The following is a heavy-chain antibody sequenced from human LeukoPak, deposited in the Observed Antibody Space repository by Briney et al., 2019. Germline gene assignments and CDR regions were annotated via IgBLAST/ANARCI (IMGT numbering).Heavy chain of an antibody. CDR3: ARVSRSHPYYYDSSGYYGIDY. CDR1: GGSFSGYY. J-gene: IGHJ4*02. Sequence: SSETLSLTCAVYGGSFSGYYWSWIRQPPGKGLEWIGEINHSGSTNYNPSLKSRVAISVDTSKNQFSLKLSSVTAADAAVYYCARVSRSHPYYYDSSGYYGIDYWGQGTLVTVSS. D-gene: IGHD3-22*01. V-gene: IGHV4-34*01. CDR2: INHSGST.